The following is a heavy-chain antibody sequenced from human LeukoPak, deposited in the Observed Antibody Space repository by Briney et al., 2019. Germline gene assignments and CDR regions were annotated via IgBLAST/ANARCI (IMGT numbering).Heavy chain of an antibody. Sequence: PSQTLSLTCTVSGGSISSGDYYWSWIRQPPGKGLEWIGYIYYSGSTYYNPSLKSRVTISVDTSKNQFSLKLSSVTAADTAVYYCARGDLMYCSSTSCYALSGDKRNDAFDIWGQGTMVTVSS. CDR3: ARGDLMYCSSTSCYALSGDKRNDAFDI. CDR1: GGSISSGDYY. V-gene: IGHV4-30-4*01. D-gene: IGHD2-2*01. CDR2: IYYSGST. J-gene: IGHJ3*02.